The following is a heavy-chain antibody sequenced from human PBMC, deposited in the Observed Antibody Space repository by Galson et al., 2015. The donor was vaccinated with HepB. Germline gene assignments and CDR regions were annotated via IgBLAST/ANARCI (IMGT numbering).Heavy chain of an antibody. D-gene: IGHD4-23*01. CDR2: IIPIFGTA. CDR3: ARDLPTVVTA. Sequence: SCAASGGTFSSYAISWVRQAPGQGLEWMGGIIPIFGTANYAQKFQGRVTITADESTSTAYMELSSLRSEDTAVYYCARDLPTVVTAWGQGTLVTVSS. J-gene: IGHJ5*02. V-gene: IGHV1-69*01. CDR1: GGTFSSYA.